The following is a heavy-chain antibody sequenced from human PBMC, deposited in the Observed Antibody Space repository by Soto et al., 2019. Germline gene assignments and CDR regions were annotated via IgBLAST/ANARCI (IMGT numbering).Heavy chain of an antibody. CDR3: ARARGDYGGNKHRGQVYYFDY. D-gene: IGHD4-17*01. CDR2: IYHSGST. J-gene: IGHJ4*02. V-gene: IGHV4-30-2*01. CDR1: GGSISNGGYS. Sequence: SETLSLTCAVSGGSISNGGYSWSWIRQPPGKGLEWIGYIYHSGSTYYNPSLKSRVTISVDRSKNQFSLKLSSVTAADTAVYYCARARGDYGGNKHRGQVYYFDYWGQGTLVTVSS.